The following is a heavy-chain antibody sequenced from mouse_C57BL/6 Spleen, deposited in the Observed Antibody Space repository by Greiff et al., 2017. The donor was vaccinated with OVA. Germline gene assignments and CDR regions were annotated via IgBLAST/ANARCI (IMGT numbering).Heavy chain of an antibody. D-gene: IGHD3-2*02. CDR2: INPNNGGT. V-gene: IGHV1-26*01. CDR3: ARGTGSGYDAMDY. Sequence: EVQLQQSGPELVKPGASVKISCKASGYTFTDYYMNWVKQSHGKSLEWIGDINPNNGGTSYNQKFKGKATLTVDKSSSTAYMELRSLTSEDSAVYYCARGTGSGYDAMDYWGQGTSVTVSS. CDR1: GYTFTDYY. J-gene: IGHJ4*01.